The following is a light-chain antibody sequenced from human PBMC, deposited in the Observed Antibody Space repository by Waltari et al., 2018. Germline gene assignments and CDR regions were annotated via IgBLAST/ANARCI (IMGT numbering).Light chain of an antibody. CDR2: GNS. Sequence: QSVLTQPPSVSGAPGQRVTISCTGSSSNIGAGYDVHWYPQLPGTAPKLLIYGNSNRPSGVPDRFSGCKSGTSASLAITGLQAEEEADYYCQSYDSSLSGSYVFGTGTKVTVL. J-gene: IGLJ1*01. CDR3: QSYDSSLSGSYV. CDR1: SSNIGAGYD. V-gene: IGLV1-40*01.